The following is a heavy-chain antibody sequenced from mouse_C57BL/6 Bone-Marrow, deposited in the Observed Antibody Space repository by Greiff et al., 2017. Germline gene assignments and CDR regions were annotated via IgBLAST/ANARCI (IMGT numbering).Heavy chain of an antibody. J-gene: IGHJ1*03. CDR3: ARQNYGSSYWYFDV. CDR2: INPDSSTI. V-gene: IGHV4-1*01. CDR1: GVDFSRYW. Sequence: EVQLLQSGGGLVQPGGSLKLSCAASGVDFSRYWMSWVRRAPGKGLEWIGEINPDSSTINYAPSLKDKFIISRDNAKNTLYLQMSKVRSEDTALYYCARQNYGSSYWYFDVWGTGTTVTVSS. D-gene: IGHD1-1*01.